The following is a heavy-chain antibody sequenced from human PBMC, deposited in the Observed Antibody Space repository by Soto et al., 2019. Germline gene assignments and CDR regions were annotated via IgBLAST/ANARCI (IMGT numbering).Heavy chain of an antibody. V-gene: IGHV4-59*01. CDR3: ANYQSGAFDI. D-gene: IGHD2-2*01. Sequence: SETLSLTCTVSGGSISSYYWSWIRQPPGKGLEWIGYIYYSGSTNYNPSLKSRVTISVDTPKNQFSLKLSSVTAADTAVYYCANYQSGAFDIWGQGKMVTFSS. CDR1: GGSISSYY. J-gene: IGHJ3*02. CDR2: IYYSGST.